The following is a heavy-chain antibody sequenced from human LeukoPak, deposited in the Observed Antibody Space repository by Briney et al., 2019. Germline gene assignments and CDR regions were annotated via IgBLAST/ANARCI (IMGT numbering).Heavy chain of an antibody. D-gene: IGHD1-26*01. J-gene: IGHJ5*02. CDR3: ARDNSVGDTAWWFDP. V-gene: IGHV1-2*02. CDR2: INPNSGGT. CDR1: GYTFTGYY. Sequence: ASVKVSCKASGYTFTGYYMHWVRQAPGQGLEWMGWINPNSGGTNYAQKFQGRVTITADESTSTAYMELSSLRSEDTAVYYCARDNSVGDTAWWFDPWGQGTLVTVSS.